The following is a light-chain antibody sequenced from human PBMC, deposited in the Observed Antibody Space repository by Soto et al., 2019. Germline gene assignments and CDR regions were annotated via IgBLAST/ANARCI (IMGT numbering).Light chain of an antibody. J-gene: IGLJ1*01. CDR1: GRDIGAYNY. V-gene: IGLV2-14*01. Sequence: QSVLTQPASVSGSPGQSITISVTGSGRDIGAYNYVSWYQQHPGKAPKLIIYEVENRPSGVSNRFSASKSAFTASLTISGLQAEDEADYYCSSYTTSYFYVFGPGTKVTVL. CDR2: EVE. CDR3: SSYTTSYFYV.